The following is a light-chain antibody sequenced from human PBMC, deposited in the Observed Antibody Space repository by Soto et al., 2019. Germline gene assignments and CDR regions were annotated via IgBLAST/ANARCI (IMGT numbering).Light chain of an antibody. Sequence: QFVLTQPPSASGTPGQRVTISCSGSGSSIGTNTVNWYRQLPGTAPKLLIYGNNQRPSGVPDRFSGSKSGTSASLAISGLQSEDEAEYYCAAWDGSLNNVLFGGGTKVTV. J-gene: IGLJ2*01. V-gene: IGLV1-44*01. CDR3: AAWDGSLNNVL. CDR1: GSSIGTNT. CDR2: GNN.